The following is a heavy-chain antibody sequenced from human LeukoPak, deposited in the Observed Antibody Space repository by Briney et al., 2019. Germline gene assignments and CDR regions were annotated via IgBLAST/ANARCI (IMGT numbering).Heavy chain of an antibody. J-gene: IGHJ4*02. CDR1: GLTFSSYT. Sequence: PGGSLRLSCAASGLTFSSYTMNWVRQAPGKGLEWVSFISSHSRDIYYADSVKGRFTISRDNAKNSVYLQLNSLRAEDTAVYSCARGYGDFALDYWGQGTLVTVSS. V-gene: IGHV3-48*01. CDR2: ISSHSRDI. CDR3: ARGYGDFALDY. D-gene: IGHD2-21*02.